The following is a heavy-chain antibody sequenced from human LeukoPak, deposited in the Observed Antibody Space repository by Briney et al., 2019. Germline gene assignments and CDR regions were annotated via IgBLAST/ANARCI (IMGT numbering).Heavy chain of an antibody. V-gene: IGHV4-4*07. CDR1: GGSISSYY. D-gene: IGHD6-6*01. CDR2: IYTSGST. J-gene: IGHJ6*03. CDR3: AREGIAARPRNYYYMDV. Sequence: SETLSLTCTVSGGSISSYYWSWIRQPAGKGLKWIGRIYTSGSTNYNPSLKSRVTMSVDTSKNQFSLKLSSVTAADTAVYYCAREGIAARPRNYYYMDVWGKGTTVTVSS.